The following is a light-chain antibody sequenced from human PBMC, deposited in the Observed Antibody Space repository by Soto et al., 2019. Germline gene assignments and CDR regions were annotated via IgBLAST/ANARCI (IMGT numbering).Light chain of an antibody. CDR1: SRDIGTYNY. V-gene: IGLV2-14*01. Sequence: QSVLSQPRSVSGSPGQSVTISCTGSSRDIGTYNYVSWYQHHPGKVPKLLIYEVTNRPSGVSDRFSGSKSGNTASLTISGLQAEDEADYYCSSKRDSSTLFVFGTGTKVTVL. CDR2: EVT. CDR3: SSKRDSSTLFV. J-gene: IGLJ1*01.